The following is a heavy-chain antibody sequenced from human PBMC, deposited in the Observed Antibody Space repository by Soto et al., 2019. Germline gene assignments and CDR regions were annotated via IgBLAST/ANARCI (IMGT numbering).Heavy chain of an antibody. Sequence: EVQLLQSGGHLVRPGGSLRLSCVASGFTFSDYVMTWVRQAPEKGLEWVSTISVGGGSAYYADSVKGRFAITRDNSQNTLYLQLNSPRAEDTAVYYCVNDRAQHLILGLGLDPWGQGTLVTVSS. CDR1: GFTFSDYV. J-gene: IGHJ5*02. CDR2: ISVGGGSA. V-gene: IGHV3-23*01. CDR3: VNDRAQHLILGLGLDP. D-gene: IGHD6-13*01.